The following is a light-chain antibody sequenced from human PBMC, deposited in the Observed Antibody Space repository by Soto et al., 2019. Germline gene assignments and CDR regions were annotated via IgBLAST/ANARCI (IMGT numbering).Light chain of an antibody. V-gene: IGLV2-8*01. CDR3: TSYVGSNIWV. J-gene: IGLJ3*02. CDR2: EVS. CDR1: SSDVGAYKY. Sequence: QSALTQPPSASGSPGQSVTISCTGTSSDVGAYKYVSWYQQYPVKAPKLMIYEVSKRPSGVPDRFSGSKSGNTASLTVSGLKSEYEAEYYCTSYVGSNIWVFGGGTKLTVL.